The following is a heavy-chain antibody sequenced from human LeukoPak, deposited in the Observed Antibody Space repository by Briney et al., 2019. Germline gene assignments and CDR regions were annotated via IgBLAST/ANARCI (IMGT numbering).Heavy chain of an antibody. Sequence: SETLSLTCTVSGGSISSYYWSWIRQPPGKGLEWIGYIYYSGSTSYSGNTNYNPSLKSRVTILVDTSKNQFSLNLTSVTAADTAVYYCARAIYDFWSGYYSDYWGQGTLVTVSS. V-gene: IGHV4-59*08. CDR3: ARAIYDFWSGYYSDY. D-gene: IGHD3-3*01. CDR2: IYYSGST. CDR1: GGSISSYY. J-gene: IGHJ4*02.